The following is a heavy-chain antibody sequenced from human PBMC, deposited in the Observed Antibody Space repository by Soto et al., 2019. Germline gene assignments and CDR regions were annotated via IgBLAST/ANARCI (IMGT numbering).Heavy chain of an antibody. CDR2: ISPNDGNT. J-gene: IGHJ6*03. V-gene: IGHV1-18*01. Sequence: GTSVKVSCKTSGYTFTKFHIHWVRQAPGQGLEWMGMISPNDGNTNYAQKLQGRITMTTDTSTSTAYMELRSLRSDDTAVYYCARGSLGRNYYYYYYMDVWGKGTTVTV. CDR3: ARGSLGRNYYYYYYMDV. D-gene: IGHD3-16*01. CDR1: GYTFTKFH.